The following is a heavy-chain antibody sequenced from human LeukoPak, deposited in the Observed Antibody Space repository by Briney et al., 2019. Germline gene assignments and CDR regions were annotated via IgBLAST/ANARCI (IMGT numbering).Heavy chain of an antibody. CDR2: ISSSGSTI. J-gene: IGHJ4*02. D-gene: IGHD6-13*01. V-gene: IGHV3-48*03. CDR1: GFTFSSYE. CDR3: ARVKQQLVAPDY. Sequence: GGSLRLSCAASGFTFSSYEMNWVRQAPGKGLEWVSYISSSGSTIYYADSVKGRFTISRDNAKNSLYLQTNSLRAEDTAVYYCARVKQQLVAPDYWGQGTLVTVSS.